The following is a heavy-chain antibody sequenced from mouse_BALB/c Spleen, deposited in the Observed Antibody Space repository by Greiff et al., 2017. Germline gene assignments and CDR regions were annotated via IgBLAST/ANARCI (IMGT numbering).Heavy chain of an antibody. CDR2: ISSGSSTI. CDR3: ARGGGRDWYFDV. CDR1: GFTFSSFG. Sequence: EVKLMESGGGLVQPGGSRKLSCAASGFTFSSFGMHWVRQAPEKGLGWVAYISSGSSTIYYADTVKGRFTISRDNPKNTLFLQMTSLRSEDTAMYYCARGGGRDWYFDVWGAGTTVTVSS. V-gene: IGHV5-17*02. J-gene: IGHJ1*01. D-gene: IGHD3-3*01.